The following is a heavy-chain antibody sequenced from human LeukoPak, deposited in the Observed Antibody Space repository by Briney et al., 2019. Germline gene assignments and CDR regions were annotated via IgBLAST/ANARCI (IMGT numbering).Heavy chain of an antibody. V-gene: IGHV3-48*03. D-gene: IGHD6-13*01. CDR3: ARLGYGSSWGYFDY. CDR2: ISSSGSTI. Sequence: GGSLRLSCAASGFAFSSYEMNWVRQAPGKGLEWVSYISSSGSTIYYADSVKGRFTISRDNAKNPLYLQMNSLRAEDTAVYYCARLGYGSSWGYFDYWGQGTLVTVSS. CDR1: GFAFSSYE. J-gene: IGHJ4*02.